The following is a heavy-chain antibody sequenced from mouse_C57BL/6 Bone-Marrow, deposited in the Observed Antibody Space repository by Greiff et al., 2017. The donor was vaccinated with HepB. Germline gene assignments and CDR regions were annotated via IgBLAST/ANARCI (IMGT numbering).Heavy chain of an antibody. CDR2: IRNKANGYTT. Sequence: VQLKESGGGLVQPGGSLSLSCAASGFTFTDYYMSWVRQPPGKALEWLGFIRNKANGYTTEYSASVKGRFTISRDNSQSILYLQMNALRAEDSATYYCARQDYYGYDGLAYWGQGTLVTVSA. CDR1: GFTFTDYY. CDR3: ARQDYYGYDGLAY. D-gene: IGHD2-2*01. J-gene: IGHJ3*01. V-gene: IGHV7-3*01.